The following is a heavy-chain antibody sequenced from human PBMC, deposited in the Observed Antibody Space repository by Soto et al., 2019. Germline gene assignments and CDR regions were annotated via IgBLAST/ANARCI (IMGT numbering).Heavy chain of an antibody. CDR2: IYYTGST. CDR1: GGSIISGGHY. D-gene: IGHD2-2*01. V-gene: IGHV4-31*03. CDR3: ASTYCSSTSCYPFDDY. Sequence: KTSEPLSLTCTVSGGSIISGGHYWTWVRQHPGKGLEWMGYIYYTGSTSYNPSLESRLTMSVDTSKNQFSLKLSSVTAADTAVYYCASTYCSSTSCYPFDDYWGQGTLVTVSS. J-gene: IGHJ4*02.